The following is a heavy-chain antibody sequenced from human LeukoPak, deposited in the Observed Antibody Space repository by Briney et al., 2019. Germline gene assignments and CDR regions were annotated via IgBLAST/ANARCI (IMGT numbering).Heavy chain of an antibody. V-gene: IGHV3-23*01. CDR1: GFTFSSYA. J-gene: IGHJ4*02. D-gene: IGHD2-2*01. CDR2: FSDSGDST. CDR3: AKEAYLGYCSSPSCITFDS. Sequence: GGSLRLSCAASGFTFSSYAMSWVRQAPGKGLEWGSAFSDSGDSTDYADSVKGRFTISRDNAKNTLYLQMNSLRADDTGVYYCAKEAYLGYCSSPSCITFDSWGQGTLVTVSS.